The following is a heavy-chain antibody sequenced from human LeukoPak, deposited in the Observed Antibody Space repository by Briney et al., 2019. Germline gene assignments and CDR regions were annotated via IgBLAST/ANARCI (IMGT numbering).Heavy chain of an antibody. CDR1: GGSISSYY. CDR2: INHSGST. Sequence: SETLSLTCTVSGGSISSYYWSWIRQPPGKRLEWIGEINHSGSTDYNPSLKSRVTISVDKSKNQFSLKLSSVTAADTAVYYCARANYGSGSYYLRQYNWFDPWGQGTLVTVSS. D-gene: IGHD3-10*01. V-gene: IGHV4-34*01. J-gene: IGHJ5*02. CDR3: ARANYGSGSYYLRQYNWFDP.